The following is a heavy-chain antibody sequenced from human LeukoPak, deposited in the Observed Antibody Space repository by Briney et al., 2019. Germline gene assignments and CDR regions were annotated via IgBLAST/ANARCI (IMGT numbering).Heavy chain of an antibody. J-gene: IGHJ6*03. D-gene: IGHD2-2*01. V-gene: IGHV3-9*01. CDR2: ISWNSGSI. CDR1: GFTFSGYW. CDR3: AKAARYCSSTSCPHSYYMDV. Sequence: GGSLRLSCAASGFTFSGYWMSWVRQAPGKGLEWVSGISWNSGSIGYADSVKGRFTISRDNAKNSLYLQMNSLRAEDTALYYCAKAARYCSSTSCPHSYYMDVWGKGTTVTVSS.